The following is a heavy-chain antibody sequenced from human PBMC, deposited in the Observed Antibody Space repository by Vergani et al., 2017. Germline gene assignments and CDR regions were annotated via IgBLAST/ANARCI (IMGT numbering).Heavy chain of an antibody. V-gene: IGHV1-46*03. J-gene: IGHJ4*02. Sequence: QVQVVQSGAEVKKSGASVKVSCKTSGYTFSNYYMHLVRQAPGKGLEWMGILNPSGGHTNYDQKFQGRVTMTRDTSTSTVYMVLSSLRSEDTALYYCARGDYGIVTGYRYWGQGTLVTVSA. D-gene: IGHD3-9*01. CDR1: GYTFSNYY. CDR2: LNPSGGHT. CDR3: ARGDYGIVTGYRY.